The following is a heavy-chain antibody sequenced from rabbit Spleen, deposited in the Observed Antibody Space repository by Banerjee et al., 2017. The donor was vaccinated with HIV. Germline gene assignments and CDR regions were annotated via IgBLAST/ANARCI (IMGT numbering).Heavy chain of an antibody. CDR1: GFSFSSSSY. V-gene: IGHV1S40*01. Sequence: QSLEESGGDLVKPGASLTLTCTASGFSFSSSSYLCWVRQAPGKGLEWIACIDIGSSGFTSFATWAKGRFPISKTSSTTVTLQMTRLTAADTATYFCARDTSTSFSSYGMDLWGPGTLVTVS. D-gene: IGHD1-1*01. CDR3: ARDTSTSFSSYGMDL. CDR2: IDIGSSGFT. J-gene: IGHJ6*01.